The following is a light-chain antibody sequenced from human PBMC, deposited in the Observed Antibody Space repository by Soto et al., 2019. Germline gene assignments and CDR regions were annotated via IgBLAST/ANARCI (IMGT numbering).Light chain of an antibody. V-gene: IGKV1-33*01. CDR3: QQYDNLPVT. CDR2: AAS. CDR1: QDISTY. J-gene: IGKJ3*01. Sequence: DIQMTQSPSSLSAFVGDRVTITCQASQDISTYVNWYQQKPGKTPNLLIYAASNLETRVPSRFSGSGSGTKFTLTISRLQSEDIGPYYCQQYDNLPVTFGPGTKVNVK.